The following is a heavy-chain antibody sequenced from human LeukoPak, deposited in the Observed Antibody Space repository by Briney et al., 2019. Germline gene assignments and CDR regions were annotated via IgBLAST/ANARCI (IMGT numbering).Heavy chain of an antibody. J-gene: IGHJ5*02. CDR3: ARDYGEASARFDP. CDR1: GGTFSSYA. V-gene: IGHV1-69*04. CDR2: IIPILGIA. D-gene: IGHD4-17*01. Sequence: SVKVSCKASGGTFSSYAISWVRQAPGQGLEWMGRIIPILGIANYAQKFQGRVTITADKSTSTAYMELSSLRSEDTAVYYCARDYGEASARFDPWGQGTLVTVSS.